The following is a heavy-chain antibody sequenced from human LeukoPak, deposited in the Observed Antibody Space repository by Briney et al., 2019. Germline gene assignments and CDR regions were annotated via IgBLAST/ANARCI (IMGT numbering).Heavy chain of an antibody. CDR2: MNPNSGNT. Sequence: ASVKVSCKASGYTLTSYDINWVRQATGQGLEWMGWMNPNSGNTGYAQKFQGRVTMTRNTSISTAYMELSSPRSEDTVVYYCARGRRYYYDSSGYYYSRYFDYWGQGTLVTVSS. CDR3: ARGRRYYYDSSGYYYSRYFDY. J-gene: IGHJ4*02. CDR1: GYTLTSYD. D-gene: IGHD3-22*01. V-gene: IGHV1-8*01.